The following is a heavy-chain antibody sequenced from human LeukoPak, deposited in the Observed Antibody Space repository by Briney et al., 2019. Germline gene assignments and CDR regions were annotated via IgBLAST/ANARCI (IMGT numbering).Heavy chain of an antibody. D-gene: IGHD6-25*01. CDR1: GGSFSGYY. V-gene: IGHV4-34*01. CDR2: INHSGST. CDR3: ARRAARTLDY. Sequence: PSETLSLTCAVYGGSFSGYYWSWIRQPPGKGLEWTGEINHSGSTNYNPSLKSRVTISVDTSKNQFSLKLSSVTAADTAVYYCARRAARTLDYWGQGTLVTVSS. J-gene: IGHJ4*02.